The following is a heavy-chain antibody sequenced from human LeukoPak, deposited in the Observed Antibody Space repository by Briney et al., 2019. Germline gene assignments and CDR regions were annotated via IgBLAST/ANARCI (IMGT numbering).Heavy chain of an antibody. J-gene: IGHJ4*02. D-gene: IGHD3-10*01. Sequence: SETLSLTCTVSGGSISSSSYYWGWIRQPPGKGLGWIGSIYYSGSTYYNPSLKSRVTISVDTSKNQFSLKLSSVTAADTAVYYCARRGYGSGSYYFDYWGQGTLVTVSS. CDR2: IYYSGST. CDR1: GGSISSSSYY. CDR3: ARRGYGSGSYYFDY. V-gene: IGHV4-39*01.